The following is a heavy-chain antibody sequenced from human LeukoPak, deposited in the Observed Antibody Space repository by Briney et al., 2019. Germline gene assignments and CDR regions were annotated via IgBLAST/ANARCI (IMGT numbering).Heavy chain of an antibody. D-gene: IGHD6-19*01. J-gene: IGHJ4*02. CDR3: ARVLGAVAGIFDY. CDR2: IYYSGST. CDR1: GYSISSGYY. Sequence: SETLSLTCTVSGYSISSGYYWGWIRQPPGKGLEWIGSIYYSGSTYYNPSLKSRVTISVDTSKNQFSLKLSSVTAADTAVYYCARVLGAVAGIFDYWGQGTLVTVSS. V-gene: IGHV4-38-2*02.